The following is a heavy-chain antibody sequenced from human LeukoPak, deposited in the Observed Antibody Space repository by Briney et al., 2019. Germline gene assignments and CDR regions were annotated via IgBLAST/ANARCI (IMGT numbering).Heavy chain of an antibody. Sequence: VASVKVSCKASGYTFTSYYMHWVRQAPGQGLEWMGIINPSGGSTSYAQKFQGRVTMTRDTSTSTVYMELSSLRSEDTAVYSCARETTQQLVTKWGQGTLVTVSS. CDR3: ARETTQQLVTK. J-gene: IGHJ4*02. V-gene: IGHV1-46*01. CDR2: INPSGGST. CDR1: GYTFTSYY. D-gene: IGHD6-13*01.